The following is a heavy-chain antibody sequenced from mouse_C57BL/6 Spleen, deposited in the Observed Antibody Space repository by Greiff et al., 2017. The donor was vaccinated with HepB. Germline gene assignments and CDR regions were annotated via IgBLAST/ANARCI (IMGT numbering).Heavy chain of an antibody. CDR1: GYSFTGYF. CDR3: ARSAPFDY. J-gene: IGHJ2*01. CDR2: INPYNGDT. V-gene: IGHV1-20*01. Sequence: EVQGVESGPELVKPGDSVKISCKASGYSFTGYFMNWVMQSHGKSLEWIGRINPYNGDTFYNQKFKGKATLTVDKSSSTAHMELRSLTSEDSAVYYCARSAPFDYWGQGTTLTVSS.